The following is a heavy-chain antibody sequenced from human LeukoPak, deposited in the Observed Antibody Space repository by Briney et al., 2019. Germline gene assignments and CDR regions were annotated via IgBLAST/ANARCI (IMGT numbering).Heavy chain of an antibody. J-gene: IGHJ5*02. CDR3: ARHMVINGFDP. Sequence: SETLSLTCAVYGGSFSGYYWSWIRQPPGKGLEWVGEINHSGSTNYNPSLKSRVTTSVDTSKNQFSLELSSVTAADTAVYYCARHMVINGFDPWGQGTLVTVSS. CDR1: GGSFSGYY. D-gene: IGHD3-22*01. V-gene: IGHV4-34*01. CDR2: INHSGST.